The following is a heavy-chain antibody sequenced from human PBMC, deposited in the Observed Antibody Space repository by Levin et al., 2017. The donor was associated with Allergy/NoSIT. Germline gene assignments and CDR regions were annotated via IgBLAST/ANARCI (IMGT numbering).Heavy chain of an antibody. J-gene: IGHJ4*02. Sequence: GSLRLSCAASGFTFSNCGMSWVRQAPGKGLEWVSSISGNGVSTYSADSAKGRFTISRDNSKNTLYLQMDSLRAEDTAAYYCAKDRRVGENYGYFDYSGQGILVTVSP. CDR1: GFTFSNCG. D-gene: IGHD2-21*01. CDR2: ISGNGVST. CDR3: AKDRRVGENYGYFDY. V-gene: IGHV3-23*01.